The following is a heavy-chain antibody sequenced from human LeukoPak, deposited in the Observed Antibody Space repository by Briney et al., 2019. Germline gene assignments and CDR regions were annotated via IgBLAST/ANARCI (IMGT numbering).Heavy chain of an antibody. CDR3: ARYWGVQLWPHWYFDL. J-gene: IGHJ2*01. D-gene: IGHD5-24*01. Sequence: SETLSLTCTVSGGSIRSYYWSWFPQTPGKGPEWSGYIYYSGSTKYNPSLKSRVTISVDRSKNQFSLKLNSVTAADTAVYYCARYWGVQLWPHWYFDLWGRGSLVTVSS. CDR2: IYYSGST. V-gene: IGHV4-59*01. CDR1: GGSIRSYY.